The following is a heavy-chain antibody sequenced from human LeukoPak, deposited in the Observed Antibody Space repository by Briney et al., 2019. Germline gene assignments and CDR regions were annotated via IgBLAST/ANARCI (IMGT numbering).Heavy chain of an antibody. CDR1: GGTFSSYT. Sequence: GASVKVSCKASGGTFSSYTISWVRQAPGQGLEWMGRIIPILGIANYAQKFQGRVTITADKSTSTAYMELSSLRSEDTAVYYCARGPSSGAFDIWGQRTMVTVSS. J-gene: IGHJ3*02. D-gene: IGHD6-6*01. V-gene: IGHV1-69*02. CDR2: IIPILGIA. CDR3: ARGPSSGAFDI.